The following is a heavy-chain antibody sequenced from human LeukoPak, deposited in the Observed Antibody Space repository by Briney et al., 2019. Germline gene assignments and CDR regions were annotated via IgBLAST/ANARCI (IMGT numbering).Heavy chain of an antibody. J-gene: IGHJ4*02. Sequence: SGGSLRLSCAASGFTFSRYGMHWVRQAPGKGLEWVAFIRYDGSNKYYADSVKGRFTISRDNSKNTLYLQMNSLRAEDTAVYYCAKGLVAAEGDYYFDYWGQGTLVTVSS. D-gene: IGHD2-15*01. CDR2: IRYDGSNK. CDR3: AKGLVAAEGDYYFDY. CDR1: GFTFSRYG. V-gene: IGHV3-30*02.